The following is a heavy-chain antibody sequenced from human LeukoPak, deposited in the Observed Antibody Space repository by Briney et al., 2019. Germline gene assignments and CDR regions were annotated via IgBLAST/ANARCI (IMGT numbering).Heavy chain of an antibody. D-gene: IGHD4-17*01. V-gene: IGHV1-69*05. CDR2: IIPIFGTA. Sequence: GASVKVSCKASGGTFSSYAISWVRQAPGQGLEWMGGIIPIFGTANYAQKFQGRVTITTDESTSTAYMALSSLRSEDTAVYYCAIQDGPEYGASHWGQGTLVTVSS. CDR1: GGTFSSYA. J-gene: IGHJ1*01. CDR3: AIQDGPEYGASH.